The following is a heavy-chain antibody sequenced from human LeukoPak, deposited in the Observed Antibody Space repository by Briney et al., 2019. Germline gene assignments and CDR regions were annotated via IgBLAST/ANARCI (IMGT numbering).Heavy chain of an antibody. J-gene: IGHJ5*02. CDR1: GYTFTSYG. V-gene: IGHV1-18*01. D-gene: IGHD2-2*02. CDR2: ISAYNSNT. CDR3: ARARQYRWFDP. Sequence: GASVKVSCKASGYTFTSYGISWVRQAPGQGLEWMGWISAYNSNTNYAQKLQGRVTMTTDTSTSTAYMELRRLRSDDTAVYYCARARQYRWFDPWGQGTLVTVSS.